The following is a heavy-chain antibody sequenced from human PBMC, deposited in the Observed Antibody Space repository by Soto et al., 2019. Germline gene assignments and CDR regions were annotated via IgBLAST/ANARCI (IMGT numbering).Heavy chain of an antibody. CDR1: GFTFSSNY. CDR3: ARAGGAVVVLAATDAFDI. J-gene: IGHJ3*02. Sequence: GGSLRLSCAASGFTFSSNYMSWVRQAPGKGLEWVSVIYSGGSTYYADSVKGRFTISRDNSKNTLYLQMNSLRAEDTAVYYCARAGGAVVVLAATDAFDIWGQGTMVTVSS. V-gene: IGHV3-66*01. CDR2: IYSGGST. D-gene: IGHD2-15*01.